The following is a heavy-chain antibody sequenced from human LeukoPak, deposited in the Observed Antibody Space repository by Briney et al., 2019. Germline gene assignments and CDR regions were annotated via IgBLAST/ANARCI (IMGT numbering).Heavy chain of an antibody. CDR2: INPNSGGT. J-gene: IGHJ4*02. CDR3: ARDQEWQTIRFDY. CDR1: GYTCTGYY. V-gene: IGHV1-2*06. D-gene: IGHD3-3*01. Sequence: GASVKVSCKASGYTCTGYYMHWVRQAPGQGLEWMGRINPNSGGTNYAQKLQGRVTMTTDTSTSTAYMELRSLRSDDTAVYYCARDQEWQTIRFDYWGQGTLVTVSS.